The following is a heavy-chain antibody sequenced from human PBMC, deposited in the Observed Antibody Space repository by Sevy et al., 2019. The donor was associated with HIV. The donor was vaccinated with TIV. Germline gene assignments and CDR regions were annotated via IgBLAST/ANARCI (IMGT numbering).Heavy chain of an antibody. CDR2: IRPVDDT. D-gene: IGHD1-26*01. J-gene: IGHJ2*01. CDR1: GFTFTDYD. Sequence: GGSLRLSCAASGFTFTDYDMHWVRQGSGRGLEWVSGIRPVDDTNYPDFLKGRFTISRENAKKSLFLQINSLRAEDTAVYYCVRAGGTFDSYWYFDLWGRGTLVTVSS. V-gene: IGHV3-13*01. CDR3: VRAGGTFDSYWYFDL.